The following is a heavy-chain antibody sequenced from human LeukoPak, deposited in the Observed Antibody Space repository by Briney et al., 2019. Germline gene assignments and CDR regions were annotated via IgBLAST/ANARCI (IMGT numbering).Heavy chain of an antibody. J-gene: IGHJ6*02. D-gene: IGHD2-15*01. Sequence: SETLSLSCTVSGGSISRHYWSWIRQPAGKGLEWIGRIYTSGSTNYNPSLKSRVTMSVDTSKNQFSLKLSSVTAADTAVYYCARDVRYCSGGSCLMAYYYYYYGMDVWGQGTTVTVSS. CDR1: GGSISRHY. V-gene: IGHV4-4*07. CDR2: IYTSGST. CDR3: ARDVRYCSGGSCLMAYYYYYYGMDV.